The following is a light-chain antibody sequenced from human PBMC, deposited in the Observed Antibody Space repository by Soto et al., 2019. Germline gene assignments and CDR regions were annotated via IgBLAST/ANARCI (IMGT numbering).Light chain of an antibody. Sequence: QLVLTQSPSASASLXXXXKLTCTLSSGHSNYAIAWHQQQSEKGPRYLMKLNSDGSHSKGDGIPDRFSGSSSGAERYLTISSLQSEDEADYYCQTWGSGIVVFGGGTKLTVL. CDR3: QTWGSGIVV. CDR1: SGHSNYA. J-gene: IGLJ2*01. CDR2: LNSDGSH. V-gene: IGLV4-69*01.